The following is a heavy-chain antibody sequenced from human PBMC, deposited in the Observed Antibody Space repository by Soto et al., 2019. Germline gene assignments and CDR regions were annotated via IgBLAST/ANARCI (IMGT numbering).Heavy chain of an antibody. D-gene: IGHD1-1*01. Sequence: LRLSCAASGFSFIDYEMNWVRQAPGKGLEWVAFISISGSSMDYATSVKGRFTISRDNTKKSLYLHMISLRAEDTAVYYCARENAGGTLDYWGLGALVTVSS. CDR3: ARENAGGTLDY. J-gene: IGHJ4*02. CDR2: ISISGSSM. CDR1: GFSFIDYE. V-gene: IGHV3-48*03.